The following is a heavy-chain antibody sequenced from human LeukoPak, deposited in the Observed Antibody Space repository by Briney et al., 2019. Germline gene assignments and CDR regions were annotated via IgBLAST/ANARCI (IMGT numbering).Heavy chain of an antibody. CDR3: AKGKEVAVAGSSMDV. CDR2: ISWDGGST. V-gene: IGHV3-43*01. J-gene: IGHJ6*03. Sequence: GGSLRLSCAASGFTFDDYTMHWVRQAPGKGLEWVSLISWDGGSTYYADSVKGRLTISRDNSKNSLYLQMNSLRTEDTALYYCAKGKEVAVAGSSMDVWGKGTTVTVSS. D-gene: IGHD6-19*01. CDR1: GFTFDDYT.